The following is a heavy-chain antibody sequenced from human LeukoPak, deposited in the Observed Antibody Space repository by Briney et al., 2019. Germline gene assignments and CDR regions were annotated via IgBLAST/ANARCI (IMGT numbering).Heavy chain of an antibody. D-gene: IGHD4-17*01. Sequence: GGSLRLSCAASGFTFSSCAMSWVRQAPGKGLEWVSATTGSVVSTYYADSVKGRFTISRDNSKNTLYLQMNSLGAEDTAVYYCAKHDYGDFLDYWGQGTLVTVSS. V-gene: IGHV3-23*01. CDR3: AKHDYGDFLDY. CDR2: TTGSVVST. J-gene: IGHJ4*02. CDR1: GFTFSSCA.